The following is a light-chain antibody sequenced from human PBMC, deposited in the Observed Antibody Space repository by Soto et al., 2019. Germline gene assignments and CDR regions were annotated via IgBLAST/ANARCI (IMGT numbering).Light chain of an antibody. J-gene: IGLJ1*01. Sequence: QSALAQPASVSGSPRQSITISCTGASSDVGSYTYVSWYQRHPGKAPKLMIYGVNNRPSGVSNRFSGSKSGNTASLTISGLQAEDEADYYCSSYTSSSTLCVFGTGTKVTVL. CDR2: GVN. CDR1: SSDVGSYTY. V-gene: IGLV2-14*01. CDR3: SSYTSSSTLCV.